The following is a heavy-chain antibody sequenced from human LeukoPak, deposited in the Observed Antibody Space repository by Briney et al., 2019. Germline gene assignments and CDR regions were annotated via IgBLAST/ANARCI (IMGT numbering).Heavy chain of an antibody. J-gene: IGHJ4*02. CDR3: VRNHYDSSGYPH. CDR2: ISGNNDNT. Sequence: ASVKVSCKASGYTFSTYGIGWVRQAAGQGLEWMGWISGNNDNTNYAQKFQGRVTLTADTSTSTAYMDLRSLTADDTAVYYCVRNHYDSSGYPHWGQGTLVTVSS. D-gene: IGHD3-22*01. V-gene: IGHV1-18*01. CDR1: GYTFSTYG.